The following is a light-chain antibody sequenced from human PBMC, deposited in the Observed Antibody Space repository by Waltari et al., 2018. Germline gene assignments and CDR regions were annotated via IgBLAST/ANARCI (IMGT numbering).Light chain of an antibody. J-gene: IGKJ1*01. CDR2: GAS. Sequence: EIVTTQSPAILSVSPGERATPSRRASQSVSSNLVWYQQKPGQAPRLLYYGASTRVTGIPARCSGSGSGTEVTLTISSLQSEDFAVYYCQQYNNWPPWTFGQGTKVEIK. CDR3: QQYNNWPPWT. V-gene: IGKV3-15*01. CDR1: QSVSSN.